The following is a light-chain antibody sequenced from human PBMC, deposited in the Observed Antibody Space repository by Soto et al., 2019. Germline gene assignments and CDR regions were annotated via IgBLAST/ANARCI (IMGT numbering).Light chain of an antibody. CDR1: QSISSY. CDR3: QQSYSTPIT. CDR2: AAS. J-gene: IGKJ5*01. V-gene: IGKV1-39*01. Sequence: DIPMTQSPSSLSASVGDRVTITCRASQSISSYLNWYQQKPGKAPKLLIYAASSLQSGVPSRFSGSGSGTDFTLTISNLQPEDFATYYCQQSYSTPITFGQGTRLEIK.